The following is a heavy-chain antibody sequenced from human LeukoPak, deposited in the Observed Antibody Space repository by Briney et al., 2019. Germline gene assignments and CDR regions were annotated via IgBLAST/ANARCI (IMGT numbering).Heavy chain of an antibody. CDR1: GGSISSYY. J-gene: IGHJ5*02. Sequence: PSETLSLTCTVSGGSISSYYWSWIRQPPGKGLEWIGYIYYSGSTNYNPSLKSRVTISVDTSKNQFSLKLSSVTAADTAVYYCARHRQVEDWFDPWGQGTLVTVSS. CDR2: IYYSGST. V-gene: IGHV4-59*01. CDR3: ARHRQVEDWFDP.